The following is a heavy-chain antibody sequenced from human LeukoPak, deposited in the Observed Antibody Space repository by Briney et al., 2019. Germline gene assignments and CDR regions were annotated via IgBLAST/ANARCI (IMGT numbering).Heavy chain of an antibody. CDR2: TYYRSKWYI. CDR1: GDSVSSNSAT. V-gene: IGHV6-1*01. Sequence: SQTLSLTCAISGDSVSSNSATWNWIRQSPSRGLEWLGRTYYRSKWYIDYAVPVKSRITINPDTSKNQFSLQLNSVTPQDTAVYYCARAGSYGYYWYFDLWGRGTLVTVSS. CDR3: ARAGSYGYYWYFDL. D-gene: IGHD1-26*01. J-gene: IGHJ2*01.